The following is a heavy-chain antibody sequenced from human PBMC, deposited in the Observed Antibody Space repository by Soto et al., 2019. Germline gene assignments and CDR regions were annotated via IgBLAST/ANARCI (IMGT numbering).Heavy chain of an antibody. Sequence: SETLSLTCAVYGGSFSGYYWSWIRQPPGKGLEWIGEINHSGSTNYNPSLKSRVTISVDTSKNQFSLKLSSVTAADTAVYYCARRLYYDYVWGSYRHFDYWGQGTLVT. J-gene: IGHJ4*02. CDR3: ARRLYYDYVWGSYRHFDY. CDR1: GGSFSGYY. V-gene: IGHV4-34*01. CDR2: INHSGST. D-gene: IGHD3-16*02.